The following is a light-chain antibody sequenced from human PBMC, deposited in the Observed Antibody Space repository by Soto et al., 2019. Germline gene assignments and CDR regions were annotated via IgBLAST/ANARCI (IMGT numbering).Light chain of an antibody. CDR2: DAS. CDR1: QSVSNN. J-gene: IGKJ1*01. Sequence: ILMTQSPATLSVSPGERATLSCRASQSVSNNLAWYQQKPGQAPRLLIYDASTRATGIPARFSCIGSGTEFTLTISVLQSEDFAVYYCQQYNNWPPWTCGQGTKVDIK. CDR3: QQYNNWPPWT. V-gene: IGKV3-15*01.